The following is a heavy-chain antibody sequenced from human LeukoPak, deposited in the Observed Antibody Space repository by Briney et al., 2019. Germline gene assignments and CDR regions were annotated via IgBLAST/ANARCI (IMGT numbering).Heavy chain of an antibody. CDR1: GFTFSNAW. J-gene: IGHJ4*02. D-gene: IGHD2-21*02. Sequence: GGSLRLSCAASGFTFSNAWMSWVRQAPGKGLEWVGRIKSKTDGGTTDYAAPVKGRFTISRDDSKNTPYLQMNSLKTEDTAVYYCTTGPIVVVTAIFWGQGTLVTVSS. CDR3: TTGPIVVVTAIF. CDR2: IKSKTDGGTT. V-gene: IGHV3-15*01.